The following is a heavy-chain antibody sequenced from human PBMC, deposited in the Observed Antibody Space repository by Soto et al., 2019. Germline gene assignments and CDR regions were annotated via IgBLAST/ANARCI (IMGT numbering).Heavy chain of an antibody. CDR1: GGSISSGDYY. CDR3: ATTDARGYSYGSRDY. Sequence: TSETLSLTCTVSGGSISSGDYYWSWIRQPPGKGLEWIGYIYYTGSTYYNPSLKNRLTISVDMSKDQFSLKLSSVTAADTAVYYCATTDARGYSYGSRDYWGQGTLVTVSS. J-gene: IGHJ4*02. D-gene: IGHD5-18*01. V-gene: IGHV4-30-4*01. CDR2: IYYTGST.